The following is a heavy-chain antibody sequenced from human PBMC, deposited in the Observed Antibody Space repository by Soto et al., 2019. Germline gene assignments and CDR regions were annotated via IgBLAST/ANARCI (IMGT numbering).Heavy chain of an antibody. J-gene: IGHJ3*02. D-gene: IGHD6-13*01. V-gene: IGHV4-34*01. Sequence: PSETLSLTCAVYGGSLRGHYWRWIRQPPGKGLEWIGEISNSGSTDYIPSKKSRVTISVDTSKRQFSLNLTSVTAADTALYYCARGASNSWYTAFDIWARGTMVT. CDR2: ISNSGST. CDR3: ARGASNSWYTAFDI. CDR1: GGSLRGHY.